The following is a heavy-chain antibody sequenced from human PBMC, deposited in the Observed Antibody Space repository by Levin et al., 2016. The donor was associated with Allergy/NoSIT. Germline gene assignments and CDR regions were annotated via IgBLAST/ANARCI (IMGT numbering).Heavy chain of an antibody. V-gene: IGHV3-7*01. CDR1: GLIFSDFW. D-gene: IGHD3-3*02. Sequence: GGSLRLSCEVSGLIFSDFWMTWVRQAPGKGLEWAANINPDGSEKYYADSVRGRITVSRDNAKRSLFLQVNSLRAEDTAVYYCARHLHWTFDYWGQGTLVTVSS. CDR2: INPDGSEK. CDR3: ARHLHWTFDY. J-gene: IGHJ4*02.